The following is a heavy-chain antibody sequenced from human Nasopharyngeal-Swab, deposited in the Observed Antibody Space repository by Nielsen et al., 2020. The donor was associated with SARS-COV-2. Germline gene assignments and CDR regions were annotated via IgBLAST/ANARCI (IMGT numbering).Heavy chain of an antibody. Sequence: GESLKISCAASGFSFSASAIHWVRQASGKGLEWVGRIGAKEHYYANRYGASGQGRFTISRDDSKTTAFLQMHSLKTEDTALYYCTTDFYFDYWGQGTLVTVSS. CDR1: GFSFSASA. V-gene: IGHV3-73*01. CDR3: TTDFYFDY. J-gene: IGHJ4*02. CDR2: IGAKEHYYAN.